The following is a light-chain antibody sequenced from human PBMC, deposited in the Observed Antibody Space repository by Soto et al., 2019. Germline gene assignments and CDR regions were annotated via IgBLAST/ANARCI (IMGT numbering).Light chain of an antibody. CDR1: SSDVGGYNY. CDR2: DVS. Sequence: QSALTQPASVSGSPGQSITISCTGTSSDVGGYNYVSWYQQHPGKAPKLMIYDVSNRPSGVSSRFSGSKSGNTASLTISVLQAEDEADYYCSSYTSSSTRVFGGGTKLTVL. J-gene: IGLJ2*01. CDR3: SSYTSSSTRV. V-gene: IGLV2-14*01.